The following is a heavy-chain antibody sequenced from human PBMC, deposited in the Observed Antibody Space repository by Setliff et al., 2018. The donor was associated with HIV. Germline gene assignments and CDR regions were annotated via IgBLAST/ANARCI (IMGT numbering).Heavy chain of an antibody. CDR1: GFTFSSYA. CDR3: AKMGQTAPGTNFFDY. V-gene: IGHV3-23*01. Sequence: PGGSLRLSCAASGFTFSSYAMSWVRQAPGKGLERVSTISLSGYSTKYSDSVQGRFTISRDNSKNTLFLQMNSLRDEDTAIYYCAKMGQTAPGTNFFDYWGQGTLVTVSS. J-gene: IGHJ4*02. CDR2: ISLSGYST. D-gene: IGHD3-16*01.